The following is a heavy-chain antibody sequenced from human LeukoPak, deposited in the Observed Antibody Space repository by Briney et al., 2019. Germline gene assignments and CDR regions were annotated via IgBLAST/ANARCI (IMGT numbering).Heavy chain of an antibody. Sequence: GGSLRPSCAASGFTFSSYSMNWVRQAPGQGLGWVSYIGVSSSTIYYADSVKGRFTITRDDAKTSLYLQMNSLRAEDTAVYHCARDQGSSGWGVDYWGQGTLVTVSS. CDR3: ARDQGSSGWGVDY. CDR2: IGVSSSTI. D-gene: IGHD6-19*01. J-gene: IGHJ4*02. V-gene: IGHV3-48*01. CDR1: GFTFSSYS.